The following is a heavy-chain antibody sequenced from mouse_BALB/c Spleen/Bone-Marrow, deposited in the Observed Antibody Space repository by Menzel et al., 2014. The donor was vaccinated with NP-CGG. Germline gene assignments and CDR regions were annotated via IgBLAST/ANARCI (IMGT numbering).Heavy chain of an antibody. Sequence: EVKLVESGGGLVQPGGSLKLSCAASGFTFSSYGMSWVRQTPDKRLELVATINTNGGNTYYPDSVKGRFTISRDNAKNTLYLQMSSLKSEDTAMYYCARGLDYWGQGTTLIVSS. CDR2: INTNGGNT. CDR3: ARGLDY. V-gene: IGHV5-6-3*01. CDR1: GFTFSSYG. J-gene: IGHJ2*01.